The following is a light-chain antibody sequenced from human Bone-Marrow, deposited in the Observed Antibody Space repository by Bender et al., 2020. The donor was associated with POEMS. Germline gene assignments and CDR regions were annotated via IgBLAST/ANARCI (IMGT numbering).Light chain of an antibody. CDR2: GYN. CDR1: SSNTGSGYD. Sequence: QSVLTQPPSVSGAPGQRVTISCTGSSSNTGSGYDINWYQHLPGTAPKLLIYGYNNRPSGVPDRFSGSKSGTSASLAITGLQAEDEGDYYCSSYTGSSTIFGGGIKLTVL. J-gene: IGLJ2*01. V-gene: IGLV1-40*01. CDR3: SSYTGSSTI.